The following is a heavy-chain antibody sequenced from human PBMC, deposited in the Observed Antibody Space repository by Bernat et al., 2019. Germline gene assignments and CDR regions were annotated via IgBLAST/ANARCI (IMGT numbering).Heavy chain of an antibody. Sequence: LVQSGAEVKKPGESLRISCKGSGYSFTSYWISWVRQMPGKGLEWMGRIDPSDSYTNYSPSFQGHVTISADKSISTAYLQWSSLKASDTAVYYCARQDTMVQELDYWGQGTLVTVSS. D-gene: IGHD3-10*01. CDR3: ARQDTMVQELDY. CDR2: IDPSDSYT. CDR1: GYSFTSYW. V-gene: IGHV5-10-1*03. J-gene: IGHJ4*02.